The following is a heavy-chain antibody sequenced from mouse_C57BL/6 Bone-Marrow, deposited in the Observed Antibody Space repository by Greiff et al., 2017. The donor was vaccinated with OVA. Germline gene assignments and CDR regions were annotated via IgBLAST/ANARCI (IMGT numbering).Heavy chain of an antibody. V-gene: IGHV5-16*01. J-gene: IGHJ2*01. CDR1: GFTFSDHY. CDR3: ARALHARYYFDY. D-gene: IGHD3-3*01. CDR2: INYDGSST. Sequence: EVQVVESEGGLVQPGSSMKLSCTASGFTFSDHYMAWVRQVPEKGLEWVANINYDGSSTYYLDSLKSRFIISRDNAKNILYLQMSSLKSEDTATYYCARALHARYYFDYWGQGTTLTVSS.